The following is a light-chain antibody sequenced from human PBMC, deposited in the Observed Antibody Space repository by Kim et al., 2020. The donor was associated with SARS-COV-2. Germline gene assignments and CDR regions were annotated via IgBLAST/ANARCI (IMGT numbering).Light chain of an antibody. Sequence: QTVVTQEPSFSVSPGGTVTLTCGLSSGSVSTSYYPSWYQQTPGQAPRTLIYSTNTRSSGVPDRFSGSILGNKAALTITGAQADYESDYYCVLYMGSGLWVFGGGTQLTVL. V-gene: IGLV8-61*01. CDR1: SGSVSTSYY. CDR3: VLYMGSGLWV. CDR2: STN. J-gene: IGLJ3*02.